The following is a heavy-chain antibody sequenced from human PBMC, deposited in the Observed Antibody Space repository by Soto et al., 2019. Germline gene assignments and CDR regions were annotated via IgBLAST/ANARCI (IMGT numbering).Heavy chain of an antibody. CDR2: IYYSGST. D-gene: IGHD2-8*01. Sequence: SETLSLTCTVCGGSISSYYWSWIRQPPGKGLEWIGYIYYSGSTNYNPSLKSRVTISVDTSKNQFSLKLSSVTAADTAVYYCARSIVEDIVLMVYATPLQFDPWGQGTLVTVSS. CDR1: GGSISSYY. J-gene: IGHJ5*02. CDR3: ARSIVEDIVLMVYATPLQFDP. V-gene: IGHV4-59*01.